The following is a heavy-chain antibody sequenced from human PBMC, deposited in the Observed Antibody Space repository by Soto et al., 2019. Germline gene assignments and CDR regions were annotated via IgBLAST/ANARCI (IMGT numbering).Heavy chain of an antibody. D-gene: IGHD6-6*01. V-gene: IGHV5-10-1*01. J-gene: IGHJ3*02. Sequence: PGESLKISCKGSGYSFTSYWISWVRQMPGKGLEWMGRIDPSDSYTNYSPSFQGHVTISADKSISTAYLQWSSLKASDTAMYYCATPSPYSSSPRGAFDIWGQGTMGTVSS. CDR3: ATPSPYSSSPRGAFDI. CDR1: GYSFTSYW. CDR2: IDPSDSYT.